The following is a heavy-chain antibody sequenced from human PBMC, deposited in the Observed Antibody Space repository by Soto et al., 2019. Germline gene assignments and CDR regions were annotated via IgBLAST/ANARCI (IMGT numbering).Heavy chain of an antibody. V-gene: IGHV1-18*01. CDR2: ISTYNGNT. CDR1: GYTFTSYG. J-gene: IGHJ5*02. D-gene: IGHD1-26*01. CDR3: ARAHRGGNSGGTSDP. Sequence: QVQLVQSGTEVKKPGASVKVSCKASGYTFTSYGITWVRQAPGQGLEWKGWISTYNGNTKYANKLQGRVTMTTDTSPSTANTELRSPRSPDTAAYYCARAHRGGNSGGTSDPWGQGTLVTLSS.